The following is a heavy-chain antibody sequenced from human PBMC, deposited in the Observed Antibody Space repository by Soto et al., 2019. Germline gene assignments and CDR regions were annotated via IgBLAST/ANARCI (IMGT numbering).Heavy chain of an antibody. CDR1: GYIFTYW. Sequence: GESLKISCNGSGYIFTYWIAWVRQMPGRGLEWMGVIHPGDSDTRYSPSFQGQVTISVDTSISTAYLQWSSLKASDTAIYYCARKDGNALFFFDFWGLGALVTVYS. D-gene: IGHD2-2*01. J-gene: IGHJ4*02. CDR3: ARKDGNALFFFDF. V-gene: IGHV5-51*01. CDR2: IHPGDSDT.